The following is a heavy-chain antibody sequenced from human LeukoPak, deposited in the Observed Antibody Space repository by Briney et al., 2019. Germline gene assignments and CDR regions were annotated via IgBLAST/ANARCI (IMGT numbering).Heavy chain of an antibody. Sequence: ASVKVSCTASGYTFTGYYMHWVRQAPGQGLEGMGWINPNSGGTKYAQKFQGRVTMTRDTSISTAYMELSRLRSDDTAVYYCARDGDSSGLYHYYYYYMDVWGKGTTVTVSS. D-gene: IGHD6-19*01. CDR3: ARDGDSSGLYHYYYYYMDV. CDR1: GYTFTGYY. V-gene: IGHV1-2*02. J-gene: IGHJ6*03. CDR2: INPNSGGT.